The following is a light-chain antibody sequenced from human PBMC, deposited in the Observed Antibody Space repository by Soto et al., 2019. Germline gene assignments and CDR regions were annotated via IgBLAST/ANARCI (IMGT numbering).Light chain of an antibody. CDR3: CSYAGSTTQTYV. Sequence: QSALTQPASVSGSPGQSITISCTGTHSDVGSYNLVSWYQQHPGKAPKVIIYEVSERPSGVSDRFSGSKSGNTASLMISWLQAEDEADYYCCSYAGSTTQTYVFGSGTKATVL. V-gene: IGLV2-23*02. J-gene: IGLJ1*01. CDR2: EVS. CDR1: HSDVGSYNL.